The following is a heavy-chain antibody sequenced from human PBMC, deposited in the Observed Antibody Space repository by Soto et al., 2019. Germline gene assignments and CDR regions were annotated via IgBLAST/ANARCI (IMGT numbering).Heavy chain of an antibody. CDR2: IIPLSATT. J-gene: IGHJ6*02. Sequence: QVQLVQSGTEVKKPGSSVKVSCKASGCTLSNNAISWVRQAPGQGLEWMGGIIPLSATTNYAQKFQGRVTITADRSTSTAYLELTSLTSEDTAVYYCARGFDDTGIVVVPAANTWYYGMDVWGQGTTVTVSS. CDR3: ARGFDDTGIVVVPAANTWYYGMDV. CDR1: GCTLSNNA. V-gene: IGHV1-69*06. D-gene: IGHD2-2*01.